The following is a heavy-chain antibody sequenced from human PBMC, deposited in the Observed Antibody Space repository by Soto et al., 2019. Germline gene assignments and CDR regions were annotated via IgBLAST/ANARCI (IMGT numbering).Heavy chain of an antibody. CDR3: AKWHTYYYDSRGFSGFDC. Sequence: EVQLLESGGGLVQPGGSLRLSCAASGLTFSSYAMTWVRQAPGKGLEWVSAMSVGGETTYYADSVKGRFTISRDKSRNTLYLQMNSLRVEDTAAYYCAKWHTYYYDSRGFSGFDCWGRGTLVTVSS. V-gene: IGHV3-23*01. CDR1: GLTFSSYA. D-gene: IGHD3-22*01. CDR2: MSVGGETT. J-gene: IGHJ4*02.